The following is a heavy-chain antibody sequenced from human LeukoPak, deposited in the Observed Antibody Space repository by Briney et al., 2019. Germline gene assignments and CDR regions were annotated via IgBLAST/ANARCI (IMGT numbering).Heavy chain of an antibody. V-gene: IGHV6-1*01. J-gene: IGHJ4*02. Sequence: PSQTLSLTCAISGDSVSRTDAGWNWIRQSPSRGLEWLGRTYYRSKWYNDYAVSVKSRITINPDTSKNQFSLQLNSVTPEDTAVYYCAREGGYGDAMDYYFDYWGQGTLVTVSS. CDR2: TYYRSKWYN. CDR3: AREGGYGDAMDYYFDY. CDR1: GDSVSRTDAG. D-gene: IGHD4-17*01.